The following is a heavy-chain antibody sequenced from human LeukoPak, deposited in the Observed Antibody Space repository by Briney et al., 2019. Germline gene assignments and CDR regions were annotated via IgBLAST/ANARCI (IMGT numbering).Heavy chain of an antibody. CDR1: GFTFSSYE. CDR3: ARDPISSAWDGNFDF. D-gene: IGHD6-19*01. Sequence: GGSLRLSCAASGFTFSSYEMNWVRRAPGKGLEWVSYISSSGNSIRYADSVRGRFTISRDNAENSLYLQMNSLRAEDTAVYYCARDPISSAWDGNFDFWGQGTLVTVSS. J-gene: IGHJ4*02. V-gene: IGHV3-48*03. CDR2: ISSSGNSI.